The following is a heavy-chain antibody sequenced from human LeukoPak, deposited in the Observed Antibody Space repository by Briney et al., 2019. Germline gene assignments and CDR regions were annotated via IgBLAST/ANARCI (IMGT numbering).Heavy chain of an antibody. CDR2: ISSSGSTT. CDR1: GFTFSSYE. V-gene: IGHV3-48*03. Sequence: GGSLRLSCAASGFTFSSYEMNWVRQAPGKGLEWVSYISSSGSTTYSADSVKGRFTLSRDNAKNSLYLQMNSLRAEDTAVYYCARGTDFDYWGQGTLVTVSS. D-gene: IGHD1-14*01. CDR3: ARGTDFDY. J-gene: IGHJ4*02.